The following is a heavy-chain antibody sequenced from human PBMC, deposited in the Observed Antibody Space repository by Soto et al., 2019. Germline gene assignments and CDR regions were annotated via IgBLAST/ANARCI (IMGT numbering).Heavy chain of an antibody. Sequence: PGESLKISCKGSGYSFTSYWIGWVRQMPGKGLEWMGIIYPGDSDTRYSPSFQGQVTISADKSISTAYLQWSSLKASDTAMYYCARHFTTMVRGVIVSGDYYYGMDVWG. J-gene: IGHJ6*02. CDR3: ARHFTTMVRGVIVSGDYYYGMDV. CDR2: IYPGDSDT. D-gene: IGHD3-10*01. CDR1: GYSFTSYW. V-gene: IGHV5-51*01.